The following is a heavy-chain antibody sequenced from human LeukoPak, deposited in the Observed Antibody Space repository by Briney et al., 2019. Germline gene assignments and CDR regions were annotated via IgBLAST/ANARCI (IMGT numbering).Heavy chain of an antibody. CDR1: GFTFSSAW. CDR3: ARAGQEWFGELGFDY. Sequence: GGSLRLSCAASGFTFSSAWMTWVRQAAGRGLEWVGLIKSRTDGGTTAYAAAVKGRFTISRDDSKNTLYLQMNSLRAEDTAVYYCARAGQEWFGELGFDYWGQGTLVTVSS. D-gene: IGHD3-10*01. V-gene: IGHV3-15*01. CDR2: IKSRTDGGTT. J-gene: IGHJ4*02.